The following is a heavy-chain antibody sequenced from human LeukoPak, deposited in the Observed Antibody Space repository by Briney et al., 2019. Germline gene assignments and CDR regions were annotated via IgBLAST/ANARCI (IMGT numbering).Heavy chain of an antibody. J-gene: IGHJ4*02. CDR2: FTRIGRI. CDR1: GGSFSDYY. V-gene: IGHV4-34*01. Sequence: NASGTLSLTCAVYGGSFSDYYWSWIRQPPGKGLEWIGEFTRIGRINYNPSLKSRSIISADTSKNQLSLKLTSVTAADTAIYYCAGIYGDYSDFEYWGQGTLVTVSS. D-gene: IGHD4-17*01. CDR3: AGIYGDYSDFEY.